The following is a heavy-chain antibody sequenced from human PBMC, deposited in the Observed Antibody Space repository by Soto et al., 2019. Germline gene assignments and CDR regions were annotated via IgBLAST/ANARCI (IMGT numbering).Heavy chain of an antibody. CDR2: ISGSGGST. V-gene: IGHV3-23*01. CDR3: AKDQHSCSFFDY. D-gene: IGHD6-6*01. J-gene: IGHJ4*02. CDR1: GFTFSSYA. Sequence: EVQLLESGGGLVQPGGSLRLSCAASGFTFSSYAMSWVRQAPGKGLEWVSAISGSGGSTYYADSVKGRFTISRDNSKNPLYLQMNSLRAEDTAVYYCAKDQHSCSFFDYWGQGTLVTVSS.